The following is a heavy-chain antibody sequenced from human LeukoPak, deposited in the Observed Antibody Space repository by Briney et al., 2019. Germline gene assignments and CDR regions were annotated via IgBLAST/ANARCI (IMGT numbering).Heavy chain of an antibody. CDR3: ATVGSGSSGYYPSYYYGMDV. CDR2: FNPENGET. J-gene: IGHJ6*02. D-gene: IGHD3-22*01. V-gene: IGHV1-24*01. Sequence: ASVKVSCKVSGYTLTELTMHWVRQAPGKGLEWMGCFNPENGETIYAQKFQGRVTMTEDTSTDTAYMELSSLRSEDTAVYYCATVGSGSSGYYPSYYYGMDVWGQGTTVTVSS. CDR1: GYTLTELT.